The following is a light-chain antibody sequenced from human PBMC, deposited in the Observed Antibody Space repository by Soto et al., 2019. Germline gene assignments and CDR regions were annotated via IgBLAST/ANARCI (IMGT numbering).Light chain of an antibody. J-gene: IGKJ4*01. CDR3: QKCKVAPFT. Sequence: DIQMTQSPSSLSAFVGYRFTITCRASQDIGNFLAWYQQKPGKVPKLLIYAASTLQSGVPSRFSGSGSGTDFTLTISSLQPEDVATYYCQKCKVAPFTFGGGTKGDIK. CDR2: AAS. CDR1: QDIGNF. V-gene: IGKV1-27*01.